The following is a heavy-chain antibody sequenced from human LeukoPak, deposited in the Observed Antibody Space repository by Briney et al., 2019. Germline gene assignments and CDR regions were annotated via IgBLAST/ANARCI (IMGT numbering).Heavy chain of an antibody. CDR2: ISGSGGST. V-gene: IGHV3-23*01. Sequence: GGSLRLSCAASGFTFSSYAMRWVRQAPGKGLEWVSAISGSGGSTYYADSVKGRFTISRDNSKNTLYLQMNSLRAEDTAVYYCAKRYCSSTSCYSPDAFDIWGQGTMVTVSS. D-gene: IGHD2-2*01. CDR1: GFTFSSYA. J-gene: IGHJ3*02. CDR3: AKRYCSSTSCYSPDAFDI.